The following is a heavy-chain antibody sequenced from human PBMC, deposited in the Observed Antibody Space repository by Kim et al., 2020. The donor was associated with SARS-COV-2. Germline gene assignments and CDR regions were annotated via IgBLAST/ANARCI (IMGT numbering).Heavy chain of an antibody. D-gene: IGHD3-10*01. Sequence: SETLSLTCTVSGGSISSYYWSWIRQPPGKGLEWIGYIYYSGSTNYNPSLKSRVTISVDTSKNQFSLKLSSVTAADTAVYYCARVWFGELFFDYWGQGTLVTVSS. V-gene: IGHV4-59*13. CDR3: ARVWFGELFFDY. CDR2: IYYSGST. J-gene: IGHJ4*02. CDR1: GGSISSYY.